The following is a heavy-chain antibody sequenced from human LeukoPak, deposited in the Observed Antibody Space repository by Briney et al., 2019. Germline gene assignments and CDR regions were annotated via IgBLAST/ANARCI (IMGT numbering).Heavy chain of an antibody. J-gene: IGHJ4*02. V-gene: IGHV4-59*01. CDR3: ARETDILGSTAFDY. CDR1: GDSISSYY. Sequence: SETLSLTCTVSGDSISSYYWSWIRQPPGKGLEWIGYLYYSGSTNYNPSLQSRVTISVVRSKNQFSLKLTSVTAADTAVYYCARETDILGSTAFDYWGQGTLVTVSS. CDR2: LYYSGST. D-gene: IGHD1-26*01.